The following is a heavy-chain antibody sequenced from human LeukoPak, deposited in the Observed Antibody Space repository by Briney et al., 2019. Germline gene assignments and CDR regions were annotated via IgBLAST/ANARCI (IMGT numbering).Heavy chain of an antibody. J-gene: IGHJ4*02. CDR3: AKAWSYCSSTSCSAPGY. Sequence: PGGSLRLSCAASGFTFNNCGMHWVRQAPGKGLEWVAFIWYDGSNKYYADSVKGRFTISRDNSKNTLYLQMSSLRAEDTAVYYCAKAWSYCSSTSCSAPGYWGQGTLVTVSS. CDR1: GFTFNNCG. V-gene: IGHV3-30*02. CDR2: IWYDGSNK. D-gene: IGHD2-2*01.